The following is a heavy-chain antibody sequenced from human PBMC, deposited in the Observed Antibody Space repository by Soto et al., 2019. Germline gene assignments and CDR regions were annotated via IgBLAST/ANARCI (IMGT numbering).Heavy chain of an antibody. D-gene: IGHD3-22*01. V-gene: IGHV3-7*03. CDR1: GFTFSSYW. CDR3: ASFGDTGGQYYYDSSGYYSYYYYGMDV. Sequence: GGSLRLSCAACGFTFSSYWMSWVRQAPGKGLEWVANIKQDGSEKYYVDSVKGRFTISRDNAKNSLYLQMNSLRAEDTAVYYCASFGDTGGQYYYDSSGYYSYYYYGMDVWGQGTTVTVSS. J-gene: IGHJ6*02. CDR2: IKQDGSEK.